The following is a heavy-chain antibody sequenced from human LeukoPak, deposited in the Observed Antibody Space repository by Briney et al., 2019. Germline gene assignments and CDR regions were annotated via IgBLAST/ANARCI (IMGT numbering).Heavy chain of an antibody. CDR2: IIPIFGTA. CDR3: ARGVVVPAAMVGAGFFDY. V-gene: IGHV1-69*13. Sequence: ASVKVSCKASGGTFSSYAISWVRQAPGQGLEWMGGIIPIFGTANYAQKFQGRVTITADESTSTAYMELSSLRSEDTAVYYCARGVVVPAAMVGAGFFDYWGQGTLDTVSS. CDR1: GGTFSSYA. D-gene: IGHD2-2*01. J-gene: IGHJ4*02.